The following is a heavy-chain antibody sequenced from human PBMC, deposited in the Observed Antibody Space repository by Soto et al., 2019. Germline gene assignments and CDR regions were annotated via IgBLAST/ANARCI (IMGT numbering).Heavy chain of an antibody. CDR3: AASSSVGAAGEFKF. Sequence: QVQLVQTGAEVKEPGSSVKVSCKTTGDLFNNYAFNWVRQAPGQGLEWMGRFSPLFSTTNYAQTYPGRVTIGADEFTTMDYLKVSNLESDDTAMYYCAASSSVGAAGEFKFWGQGTLGTVSP. D-gene: IGHD6-13*01. J-gene: IGHJ4*02. CDR1: GDLFNNYA. CDR2: FSPLFSTT. V-gene: IGHV1-69*01.